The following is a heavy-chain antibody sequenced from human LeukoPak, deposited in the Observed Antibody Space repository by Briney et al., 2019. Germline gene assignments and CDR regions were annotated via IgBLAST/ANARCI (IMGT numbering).Heavy chain of an antibody. J-gene: IGHJ3*02. CDR3: AKDHYYDSSGYLKEYAFDI. CDR2: ISTDGGAA. V-gene: IGHV3-23*01. Sequence: PGGSLRLSCAASGFTFSSYALGWVRQAPGKGLEWVAAISTDGGAAYYADSVKGHFTISRDNSKNTLYLQMNSLRAEDTAVYYCAKDHYYDSSGYLKEYAFDIWGQGTMVTVSS. CDR1: GFTFSSYA. D-gene: IGHD3-22*01.